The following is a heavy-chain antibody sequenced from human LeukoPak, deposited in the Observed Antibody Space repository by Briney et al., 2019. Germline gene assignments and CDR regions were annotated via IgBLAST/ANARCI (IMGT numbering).Heavy chain of an antibody. D-gene: IGHD6-19*01. CDR3: ARDFCSGCPRPSYYLDY. J-gene: IGHJ4*02. V-gene: IGHV3-30*04. CDR2: ISYDGSNK. Sequence: PGGSLRLSCAASGFTFSSYAMHWVRQAPGKGLEWVAVISYDGSNKYYADSVKGRFTISRDNSKNTLYLQMNSLRAEDTAVYYCARDFCSGCPRPSYYLDYWGQGTLVTVSS. CDR1: GFTFSSYA.